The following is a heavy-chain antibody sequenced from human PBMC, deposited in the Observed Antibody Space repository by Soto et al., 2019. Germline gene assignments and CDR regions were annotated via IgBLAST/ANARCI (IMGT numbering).Heavy chain of an antibody. CDR2: TYYRSKWYN. J-gene: IGHJ6*02. V-gene: IGHV6-1*01. CDR3: ARTLRYFDWLLSYYCYGMDV. Sequence: SQTLSLTCAISGDSVSSTSAAWNWIRQSPSRGLEWLGRTYYRSKWYNDYAVSVKSRITINPDTSKNQFSLQLNSVTPEDTAVYYCARTLRYFDWLLSYYCYGMDVWGQGTTVTVSS. CDR1: GDSVSSTSAA. D-gene: IGHD3-9*01.